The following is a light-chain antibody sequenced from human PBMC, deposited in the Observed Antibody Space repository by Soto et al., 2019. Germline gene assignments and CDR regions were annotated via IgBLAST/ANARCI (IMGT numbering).Light chain of an antibody. J-gene: IGKJ2*01. CDR1: QSVSSSY. Sequence: EIVLTQSPGTLSLSPGERATLSCRASQSVSSSYLAWYQQKPGQAPRLLIYGASNRATGIPDRFSASGSGTDFTLTISRLEPEDVAVYYCQQYGSSPPYTFGQVTKLEIK. CDR3: QQYGSSPPYT. CDR2: GAS. V-gene: IGKV3-20*01.